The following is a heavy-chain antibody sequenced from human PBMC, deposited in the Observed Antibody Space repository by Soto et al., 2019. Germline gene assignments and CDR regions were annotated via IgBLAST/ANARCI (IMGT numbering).Heavy chain of an antibody. CDR3: ARTDSNGYYEY. V-gene: IGHV5-51*01. CDR2: INGGDSDT. CDR1: GYSFTNYW. J-gene: IGHJ4*02. Sequence: GESLKISCKVSGYSFTNYWIAWLRQMPGRVLEWMGIINGGDSDTRYSPSFQGQVIVSVDKSITTAYLQWSSLKASDTAVYYCARTDSNGYYEYLGQGTPVTVSS. D-gene: IGHD3-22*01.